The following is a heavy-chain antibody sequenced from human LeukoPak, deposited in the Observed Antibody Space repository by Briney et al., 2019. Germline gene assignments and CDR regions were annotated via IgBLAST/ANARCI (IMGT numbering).Heavy chain of an antibody. V-gene: IGHV3-23*01. D-gene: IGHD3-10*01. CDR2: ISGSGGST. J-gene: IGHJ4*02. CDR3: ALHYGSGRTLDY. Sequence: PGGSLRLSCAAPGFTFSSYAMSWVRQAAGKGLEWVSAISGSGGSTYYADSVKGRFTISRDNSKNTLYLQMNSLRAEDAAVYYCALHYGSGRTLDYWGQGTLVTVSS. CDR1: GFTFSSYA.